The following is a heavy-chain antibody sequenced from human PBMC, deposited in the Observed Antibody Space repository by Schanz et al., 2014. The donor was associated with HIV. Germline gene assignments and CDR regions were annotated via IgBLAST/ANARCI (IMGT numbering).Heavy chain of an antibody. CDR2: ISHDGSNK. D-gene: IGHD2-2*01. CDR1: GGTFSAHA. Sequence: VHLVESGGGMVLPGTSLRLSCAASGGTFSAHAFHWVRQAPGRGLEWVALISHDGSNKYYADSVKGRFTVSRDNSKNRVFLQMNSLSTEDAAVYHCARSQKGTSCCSPLDFWGQGTPVTV. V-gene: IGHV3-30*03. CDR3: ARSQKGTSCCSPLDF. J-gene: IGHJ4*02.